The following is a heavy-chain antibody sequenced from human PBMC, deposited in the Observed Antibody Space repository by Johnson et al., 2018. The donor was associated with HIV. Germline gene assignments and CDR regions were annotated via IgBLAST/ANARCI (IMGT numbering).Heavy chain of an antibody. CDR1: GFTFSSYA. CDR2: IRYDGSNK. CDR3: ARAKYGGAFDI. J-gene: IGHJ3*02. V-gene: IGHV3-33*08. Sequence: QVQLVESGGGVVQPGRSLRLSCAASGFTFSSYAMHWVRQAPGKGLEWVAFIRYDGSNKYYADSVKGRFTISRDNSRNTLYLQMNSLRAEDTAVYYCARAKYGGAFDIWGQGTMVTVSS. D-gene: IGHD3-16*01.